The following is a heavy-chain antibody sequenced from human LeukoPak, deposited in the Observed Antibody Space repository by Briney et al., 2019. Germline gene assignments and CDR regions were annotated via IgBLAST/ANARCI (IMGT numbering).Heavy chain of an antibody. CDR2: IGSAGDT. J-gene: IGHJ4*02. CDR1: GFTFSTYD. CDR3: ARGLYGVNDY. Sequence: GGSLRLSCAASGFTFSTYDMHWVRQATGRGLEWVSVIGSAGDTYYSGSVKGRFTISRENAKNSLYLQMNSLRAGDTAVYYCARGLYGVNDYWGQGTLVTVSS. V-gene: IGHV3-13*01. D-gene: IGHD4-23*01.